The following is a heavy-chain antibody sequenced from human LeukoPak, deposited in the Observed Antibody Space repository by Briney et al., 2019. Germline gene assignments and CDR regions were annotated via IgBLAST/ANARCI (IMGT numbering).Heavy chain of an antibody. J-gene: IGHJ4*02. V-gene: IGHV3-48*01. CDR2: ISSSSSTI. CDR3: ARDSGPYYYDSRGYHY. CDR1: GFTFSSYS. D-gene: IGHD3-22*01. Sequence: GGSLRLSCAASGFTFSSYSMNWVRQALGKGLEWVSYISSSSSTIYYADSVKGRFTISRDNAKNSLYLQMNSLRAEDTAVYYCARDSGPYYYDSRGYHYWGQGTLVTVSS.